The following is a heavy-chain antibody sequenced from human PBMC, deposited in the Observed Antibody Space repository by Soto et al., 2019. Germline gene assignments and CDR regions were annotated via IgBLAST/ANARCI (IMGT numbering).Heavy chain of an antibody. CDR3: ARDPPITESDAYYYYYYGMDV. V-gene: IGHV1-8*01. CDR2: MNPNSGNT. J-gene: IGHJ6*02. CDR1: GYTFTSYD. D-gene: IGHD3-10*01. Sequence: ASVKVSCKASGYTFTSYDINWVRQATGQGLEWMGWMNPNSGNTGYAQKFQGRVTMTRNTSISTAYMELSSLRSEDTAVYYCARDPPITESDAYYYYYYGMDVWGQGTTVTVSS.